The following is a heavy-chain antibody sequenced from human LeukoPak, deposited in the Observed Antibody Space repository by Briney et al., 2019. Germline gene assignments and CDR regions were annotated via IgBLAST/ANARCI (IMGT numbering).Heavy chain of an antibody. CDR3: ARRPTVGYCSSTSCRNWFDP. D-gene: IGHD2-2*01. Sequence: GESLKISCKGSGYSFTSYWIGWVRQMPGKGLEWMGIIYPGDSDTRYSPSFQGQVTISADKSISTAYLQWSSLKASDTAMYYCARRPTVGYCSSTSCRNWFDPWGQGTLVTVSS. J-gene: IGHJ5*02. V-gene: IGHV5-51*01. CDR2: IYPGDSDT. CDR1: GYSFTSYW.